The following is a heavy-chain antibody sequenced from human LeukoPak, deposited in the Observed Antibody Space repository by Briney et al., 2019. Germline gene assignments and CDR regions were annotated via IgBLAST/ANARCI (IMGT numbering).Heavy chain of an antibody. D-gene: IGHD5-24*01. V-gene: IGHV1-8*01. CDR1: GYTFTSYD. J-gene: IGHJ5*02. Sequence: ASVKVSCKASGYTFTSYDINWVRQATGQGLEWMGWMNPNSGNTGYAQKFQGRVTMTRNTSISTAYMELSSLRSEDTAVYYCARARGLVTRDGYNYYWFDPWGQGTLVTVSS. CDR2: MNPNSGNT. CDR3: ARARGLVTRDGYNYYWFDP.